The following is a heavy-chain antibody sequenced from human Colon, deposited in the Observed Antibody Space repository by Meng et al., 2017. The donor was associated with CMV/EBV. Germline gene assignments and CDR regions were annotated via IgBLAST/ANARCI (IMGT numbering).Heavy chain of an antibody. V-gene: IGHV3-48*03. J-gene: IGHJ4*02. CDR2: ISSSGSTI. CDR3: ARDYYVVVPAAIPSGSYLDY. CDR1: GFTFSSYE. D-gene: IGHD2-2*02. Sequence: GGSLRLSCVASGFTFSSYEMNWVRQAPGKGLEWVSYISSSGSTIYYADSVKGRFTISRDNAKNSLYLQMNSLRAEDTAVYYCARDYYVVVPAAIPSGSYLDYWGQGTLVTVSS.